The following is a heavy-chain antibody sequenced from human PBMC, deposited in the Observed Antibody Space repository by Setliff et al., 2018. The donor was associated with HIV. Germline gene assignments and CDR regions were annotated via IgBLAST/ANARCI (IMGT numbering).Heavy chain of an antibody. Sequence: SETLSLTCTVSGGSISSYYWSWIRQTPGKGLEWIGHIYTSGSTNYNPSLKSRVTMSVDTSKNQFSLKLSSVTAADTAVYYCARLNGSGSPWGQGTLVTVSS. D-gene: IGHD3-10*01. CDR2: IYTSGST. CDR1: GGSISSYY. CDR3: ARLNGSGSP. J-gene: IGHJ5*02. V-gene: IGHV4-4*08.